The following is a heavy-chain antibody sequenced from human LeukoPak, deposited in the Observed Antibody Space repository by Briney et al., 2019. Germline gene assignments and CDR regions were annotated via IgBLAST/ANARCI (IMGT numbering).Heavy chain of an antibody. CDR2: IIPIFGTA. CDR3: ARKLTGDDSAYYYYGVDV. V-gene: IGHV1-69*13. CDR1: GYTFSSFA. D-gene: IGHD7-27*01. Sequence: EASVKVSCKASGYTFSSFAMNWVRQAPGQGLEWMGGIIPIFGTANYAQKFQGRVTITADESTSTAYMELSSLRSEDTAVYYCARKLTGDDSAYYYYGVDVWGQGTTVTVSS. J-gene: IGHJ6*02.